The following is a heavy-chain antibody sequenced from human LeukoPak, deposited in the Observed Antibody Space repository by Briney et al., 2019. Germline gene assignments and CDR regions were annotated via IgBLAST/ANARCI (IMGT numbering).Heavy chain of an antibody. CDR1: GFTFSSYA. V-gene: IGHV3-23*01. Sequence: PGGSLRLSCAASGFTFSSYAMSWVRQAPGKGLEWVSAISGSGGSTYYADSVKGRFTISRDNSKNTLYLQMNSLRAEDTAVYYCAKDLDYDFQVPDAFDIWGQGTMVTVSS. D-gene: IGHD3-3*01. CDR3: AKDLDYDFQVPDAFDI. CDR2: ISGSGGST. J-gene: IGHJ3*02.